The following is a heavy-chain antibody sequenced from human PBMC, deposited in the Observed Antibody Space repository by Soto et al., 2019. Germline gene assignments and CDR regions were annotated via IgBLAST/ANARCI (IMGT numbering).Heavy chain of an antibody. Sequence: QVQLVQSGAEEKKPGASVKVSCKASGYTFTSYAMHWVRQAPGQRLEWMGWINAGNGNTKYSQKFQGRGTITRDTSASTAYMELSSLRSEDTAVYDCARSIVVVTALDYWGQGTLVTVSS. D-gene: IGHD2-21*02. CDR2: INAGNGNT. CDR3: ARSIVVVTALDY. CDR1: GYTFTSYA. J-gene: IGHJ4*02. V-gene: IGHV1-3*05.